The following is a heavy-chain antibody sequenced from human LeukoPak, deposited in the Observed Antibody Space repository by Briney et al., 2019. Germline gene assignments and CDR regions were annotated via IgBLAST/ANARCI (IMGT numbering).Heavy chain of an antibody. D-gene: IGHD1-26*01. CDR2: IIPIFGTA. CDR1: GGTFSSYA. CDR3: ARFLLREGAFDI. J-gene: IGHJ3*02. V-gene: IGHV1-69*05. Sequence: SVKVSCKASGGTFSSYAISWVRQAPGQGLEWMGRIIPIFGTANYAQKFQGRVTITTDESTSTAYMELSSQRSEDTAVYYCARFLLREGAFDIWGQGTMVTVSS.